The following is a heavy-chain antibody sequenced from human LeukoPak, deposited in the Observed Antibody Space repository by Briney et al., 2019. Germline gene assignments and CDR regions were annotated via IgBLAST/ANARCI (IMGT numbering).Heavy chain of an antibody. CDR2: INPTGGST. Sequence: ASVKVSCKASGYHFTSQYVHWVRQAPGQGLEWMGIINPTGGSTRNAQKFQGRFSMTGDTSTSTVYMELSRLRSEDTAVYYCASFNNTNDALDIWGQGTVVTVSS. J-gene: IGHJ3*02. CDR1: GYHFTSQY. CDR3: ASFNNTNDALDI. V-gene: IGHV1-46*01. D-gene: IGHD1/OR15-1a*01.